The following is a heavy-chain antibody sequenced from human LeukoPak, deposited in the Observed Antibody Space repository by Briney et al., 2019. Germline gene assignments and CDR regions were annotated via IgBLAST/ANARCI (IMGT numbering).Heavy chain of an antibody. D-gene: IGHD3-9*01. CDR2: IYYSGST. Sequence: SETLSLTCTVSGGSISSYYWSWIRQPPGKGLEWIGYIYYSGSTNYNPSLKSRVTISVDTPKNQFSLKLSSVTAADTAVYYCARQGEGNYDILTGPPENYGMDVWGQGTTVTVSS. CDR3: ARQGEGNYDILTGPPENYGMDV. V-gene: IGHV4-59*08. J-gene: IGHJ6*02. CDR1: GGSISSYY.